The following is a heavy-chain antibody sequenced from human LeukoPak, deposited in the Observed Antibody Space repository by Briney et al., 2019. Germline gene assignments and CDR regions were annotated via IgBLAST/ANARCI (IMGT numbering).Heavy chain of an antibody. V-gene: IGHV5-51*01. Sequence: GESLQISCQGSGSSFTSYWIGWVRQMPGKGLEWMGIIYPGDSDTRYSPSFQGQVTISADKSISTAYLQWSSLKASDTAMYYCARGSDYGDYVGAFDIWGQGTMVTVSS. CDR2: IYPGDSDT. CDR3: ARGSDYGDYVGAFDI. J-gene: IGHJ3*02. D-gene: IGHD4-17*01. CDR1: GSSFTSYW.